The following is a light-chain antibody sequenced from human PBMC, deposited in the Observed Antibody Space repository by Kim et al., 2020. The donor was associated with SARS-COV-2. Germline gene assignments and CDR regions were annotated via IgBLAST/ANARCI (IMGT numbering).Light chain of an antibody. Sequence: GQSGTISCTGASSDVVGYNSVYWYQHRPGKAPKLMFYEVSKRPSRVPDRFSGSKSGNTASLTVSGLQAEDEADYYCSSYAGSNNLVFGGGTQLTVL. V-gene: IGLV2-8*01. CDR3: SSYAGSNNLV. CDR2: EVS. J-gene: IGLJ2*01. CDR1: SSDVVGYNS.